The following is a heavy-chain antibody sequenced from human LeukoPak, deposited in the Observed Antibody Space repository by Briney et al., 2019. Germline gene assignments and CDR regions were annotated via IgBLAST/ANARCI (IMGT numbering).Heavy chain of an antibody. J-gene: IGHJ4*02. V-gene: IGHV3-21*05. Sequence: PGGSLRLSCAASGFTFSSYSMNWVRQAPGKGLEWISYISSSNRDIDYADSVKGRFIISKDISKNTLYLQMNNLRADDTAVYYCARESGYAVGDFWGRGTLVTVSS. CDR2: ISSSNRDI. CDR3: ARESGYAVGDF. D-gene: IGHD5-12*01. CDR1: GFTFSSYS.